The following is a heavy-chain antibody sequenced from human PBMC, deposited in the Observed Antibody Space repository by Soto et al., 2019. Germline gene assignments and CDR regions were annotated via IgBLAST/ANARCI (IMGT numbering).Heavy chain of an antibody. V-gene: IGHV3-7*01. CDR1: GFTFSSYW. J-gene: IGHJ4*02. D-gene: IGHD3-16*01. CDR3: AELPEMATNLGGY. CDR2: IKQDGSEK. Sequence: EVQLVESGGGLVQPGGSLRLSCAASGFTFSSYWMSWVRQAPGKGLEWVANIKQDGSEKYYVDSVKGRFTISRDNAQNSLYLQMNSLRAEDTAVYYCAELPEMATNLGGYWGQGTLVTVSS.